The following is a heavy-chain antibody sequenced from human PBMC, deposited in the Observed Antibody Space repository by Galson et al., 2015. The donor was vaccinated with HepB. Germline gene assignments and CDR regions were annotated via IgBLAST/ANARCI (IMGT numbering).Heavy chain of an antibody. CDR3: AKDMGWNYVSHAFDI. CDR1: GFTFSSYA. CDR2: ISWNSGSI. D-gene: IGHD1-7*01. V-gene: IGHV3-9*01. Sequence: SLRLSCAASGFTFSSYAMSWVRQAPGKGLEWVSAISWNSGSIGYADSVKGRFTISRDNAKNSLYLQMNSLRAEDTALYYCAKDMGWNYVSHAFDIWGQGTMVTVSS. J-gene: IGHJ3*02.